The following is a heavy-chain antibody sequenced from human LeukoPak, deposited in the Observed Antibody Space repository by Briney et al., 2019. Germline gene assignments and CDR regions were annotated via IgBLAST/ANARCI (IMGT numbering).Heavy chain of an antibody. V-gene: IGHV3-11*04. CDR2: ISSSGSTI. CDR1: GLTVSSNC. D-gene: IGHD3-10*01. Sequence: PGGSLRLSCTASGLTVSSNCMSWVRQAPGKGLEWVSYISSSGSTIYYADSVKGRFTISRDNAKNSLYLQMNSLRAEDTAVYYCARVPNYYGSGVDYWGQGTLVTVSS. CDR3: ARVPNYYGSGVDY. J-gene: IGHJ4*02.